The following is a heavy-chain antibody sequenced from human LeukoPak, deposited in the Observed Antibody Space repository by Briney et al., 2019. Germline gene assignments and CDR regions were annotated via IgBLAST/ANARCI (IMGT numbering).Heavy chain of an antibody. CDR1: GYSFTSYW. Sequence: GESLKISCKGSGYSFTSYWIGWLRQMPGKGLEWMGIIYPGDSDTRYSPSFQGQVTISADKSISTAYLQWSSLKASDTAMYYCARSYGSGSYYTNWFDPWGQGTLVTVSS. CDR2: IYPGDSDT. D-gene: IGHD3-10*01. J-gene: IGHJ5*02. CDR3: ARSYGSGSYYTNWFDP. V-gene: IGHV5-51*01.